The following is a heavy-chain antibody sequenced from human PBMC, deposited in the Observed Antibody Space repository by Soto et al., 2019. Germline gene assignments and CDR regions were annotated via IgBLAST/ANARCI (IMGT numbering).Heavy chain of an antibody. CDR2: ISYDGSSK. J-gene: IGHJ6*02. D-gene: IGHD3-9*01. CDR3: ARAQGVLTGYYPFYFYYGMDV. CDR1: EFTISSYA. Sequence: PGGSLRLSCAASEFTISSYAIHWVRQAPGKGLEWVAVISYDGSSKYYADSVRGRFTISRDNSKNTLYLQMSSLRAEDTAVYYCARAQGVLTGYYPFYFYYGMDVWGQGTTVTVSS. V-gene: IGHV3-30-3*01.